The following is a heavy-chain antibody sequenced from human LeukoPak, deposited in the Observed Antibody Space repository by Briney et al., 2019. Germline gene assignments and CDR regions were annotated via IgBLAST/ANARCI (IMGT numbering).Heavy chain of an antibody. CDR2: ISGSGGST. CDR1: GFTFSSYA. V-gene: IGHV3-23*01. D-gene: IGHD3-16*02. Sequence: PGGSLRLSCAASGFTFSSYAMSWVRQAPGKGLEWVSAISGSGGSTYYADSVKGRFTISRDNSKNTLYLQMNSLRAEDTAVYYCAKIMPNMITFGGVIGAVDYWGQGTLVTVSS. CDR3: AKIMPNMITFGGVIGAVDY. J-gene: IGHJ4*02.